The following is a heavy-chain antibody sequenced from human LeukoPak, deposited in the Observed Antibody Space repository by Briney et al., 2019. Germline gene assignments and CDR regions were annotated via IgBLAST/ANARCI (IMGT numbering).Heavy chain of an antibody. D-gene: IGHD6-13*01. J-gene: IGHJ5*02. Sequence: SETLSLTCTVSGGSISSYYWSWIRQPAGKGLEWIGRIYTSGSTNYNPSLKSRVTMSVDTSKNQFSLKLSSVTAADTAVYYCARAFSTGYSSSWPYDPWGQGTLVTVSS. CDR3: ARAFSTGYSSSWPYDP. CDR1: GGSISSYY. CDR2: IYTSGST. V-gene: IGHV4-4*07.